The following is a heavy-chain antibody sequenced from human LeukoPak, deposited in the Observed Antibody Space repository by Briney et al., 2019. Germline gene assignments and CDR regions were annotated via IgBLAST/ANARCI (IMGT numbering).Heavy chain of an antibody. CDR2: IKQDGSEK. Sequence: PGGSLRLSCVASGFTFSGYWMSWVRQAPGKGLEWVANIKQDGSEKYYVDSVKGRFTISRDNAKNSLYLQMNSLRVEDTALYYCARDGMGGIKAFDIWGQGTMVTVSS. J-gene: IGHJ3*02. V-gene: IGHV3-7*05. CDR3: ARDGMGGIKAFDI. CDR1: GFTFSGYW. D-gene: IGHD3-10*01.